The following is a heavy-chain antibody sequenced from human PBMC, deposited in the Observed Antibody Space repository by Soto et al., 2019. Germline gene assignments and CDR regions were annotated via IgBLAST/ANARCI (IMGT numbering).Heavy chain of an antibody. CDR1: GLSFSSYA. Sequence: PGGSLRLSCVASGLSFSSYAMTWVRQAPGRGLEWVSRISGSGSTTDYADSVKGRFAISRDNSKNTLFLQMNSLRAEDTAVYYCAKVKGPFDYWGQGTLVTVPS. V-gene: IGHV3-23*01. CDR2: ISGSGSTT. CDR3: AKVKGPFDY. J-gene: IGHJ4*02.